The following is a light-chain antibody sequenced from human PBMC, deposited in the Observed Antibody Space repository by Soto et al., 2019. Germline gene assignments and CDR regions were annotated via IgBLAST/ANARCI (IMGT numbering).Light chain of an antibody. V-gene: IGKV3-15*01. CDR1: QSVSSN. J-gene: IGKJ5*01. CDR3: QQHNKWPPIT. CDR2: GTS. Sequence: EIVMTQSPATLSVSPWDRVALSGRASQSVSSNLAWYQQKPGRAPRLLIIGTSTRATGIPARFSGSGSGTEYTPPISSLQHEEFAVYYCQQHNKWPPITFGQGTRLEIK.